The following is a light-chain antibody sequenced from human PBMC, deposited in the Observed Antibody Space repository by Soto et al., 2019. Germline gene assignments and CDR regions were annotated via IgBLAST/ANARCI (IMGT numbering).Light chain of an antibody. CDR2: WAS. CDR1: QSVLLRSDNKNY. V-gene: IGKV4-1*01. CDR3: QQSYSTPYT. Sequence: DIVMTQSPDSVAVSLGERATINCKSSQSVLLRSDNKNYLAWYQHKSGQPPKLLIYWASTRESGVPDRFSGSGSGTDFTLAISSLQAEDVAVYYCQQSYSTPYTFGQGTKLEIK. J-gene: IGKJ2*01.